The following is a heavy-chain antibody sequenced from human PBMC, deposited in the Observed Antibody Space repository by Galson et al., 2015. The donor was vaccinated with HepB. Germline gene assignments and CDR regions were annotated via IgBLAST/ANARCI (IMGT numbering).Heavy chain of an antibody. CDR2: ISSSTIYT. J-gene: IGHJ4*02. V-gene: IGHV3-11*06. D-gene: IGHD4-17*01. CDR1: GFTFSDYY. CDR3: ARVADSDYGDHAHFDS. Sequence: SLRLSCAASGFTFSDYYMSWIRQAPGKGLEWLSYISSSTIYTNYADSVKGRFTISRDNVKNSMHLQMNSLRAEDTAVYYCARVADSDYGDHAHFDSWGLGTLVTVSS.